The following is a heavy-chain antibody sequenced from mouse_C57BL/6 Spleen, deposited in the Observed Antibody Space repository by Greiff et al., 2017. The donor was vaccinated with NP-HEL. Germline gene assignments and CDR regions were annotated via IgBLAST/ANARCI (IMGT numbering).Heavy chain of an antibody. J-gene: IGHJ4*01. CDR1: GYSITSGYY. CDR2: ISYDGSN. V-gene: IGHV3-6*01. D-gene: IGHD3-3*01. Sequence: EVQLQESGPGLVKPSQSLSLTCSVTGYSITSGYYWNWIRQFPGNKLEWMGYISYDGSNNYNPSLKNRISITRDTSKNQFFLKLNSVTTEDTATYYCARGAGRGDYWGQGTSVTVSS. CDR3: ARGAGRGDY.